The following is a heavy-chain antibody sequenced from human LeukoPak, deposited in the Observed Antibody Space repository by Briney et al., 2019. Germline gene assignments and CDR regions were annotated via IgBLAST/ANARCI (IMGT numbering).Heavy chain of an antibody. CDR3: ARPEEQWLVRGGFDY. J-gene: IGHJ4*02. V-gene: IGHV4-39*07. D-gene: IGHD6-19*01. CDR1: GGSISSSSYY. CDR2: IYHSGST. Sequence: SETLSLTCTVSGGSISSSSYYWGWIRQPPGKGLEWIGSIYHSGSTYFNPSLKSRVTISVDTSNNQFSLKLSSVTAADTAVYYCARPEEQWLVRGGFDYWGQGTLVTVSS.